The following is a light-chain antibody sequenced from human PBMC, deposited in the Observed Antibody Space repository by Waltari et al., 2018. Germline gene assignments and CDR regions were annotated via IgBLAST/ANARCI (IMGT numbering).Light chain of an antibody. CDR2: GVT. CDR3: SSYTTTSSLV. Sequence: QSALTQPASVSGSPGQSITISCTGSSSDVGGYDYVSWYQQHPGNAPKLMIYGVTGRPSGVSNRFSGSKSGNTASLTISGLQAEDEADYYCSSYTTTSSLVFATGTKVTVL. J-gene: IGLJ1*01. V-gene: IGLV2-14*01. CDR1: SSDVGGYDY.